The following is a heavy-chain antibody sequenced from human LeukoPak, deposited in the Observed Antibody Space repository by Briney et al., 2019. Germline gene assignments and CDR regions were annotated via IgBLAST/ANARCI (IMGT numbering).Heavy chain of an antibody. CDR3: AKDATGVWGPDY. D-gene: IGHD4-23*01. J-gene: IGHJ4*02. CDR2: ISSYSSTK. V-gene: IGHV3-48*04. Sequence: GGSLRLSCAASGFTFSDFSMNWVRQAPGKGLEWVAYISSYSSTKEYTDAVKGRFTISRDNAKNSLYLQKDSLRAEDTAVYYCAKDATGVWGPDYWGQGTLVTVSS. CDR1: GFTFSDFS.